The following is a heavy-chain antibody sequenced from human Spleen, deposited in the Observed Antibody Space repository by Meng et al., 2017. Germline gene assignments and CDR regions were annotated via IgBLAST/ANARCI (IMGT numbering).Heavy chain of an antibody. D-gene: IGHD3-9*01. V-gene: IGHV3-30*02. J-gene: IGHJ6*02. CDR3: ARDRRYSDPSVCRPGDYYYGMDV. Sequence: GGSLRLSCAASGFTFRTSGMHWVRQAPGKGLEWVTFIWSDGSDKYYVDSVKGRFTVSKHNSKNTLYLQMNSLRREDTAVYYCARDRRYSDPSVCRPGDYYYGMDVWGQGTTVTVSS. CDR2: IWSDGSDK. CDR1: GFTFRTSG.